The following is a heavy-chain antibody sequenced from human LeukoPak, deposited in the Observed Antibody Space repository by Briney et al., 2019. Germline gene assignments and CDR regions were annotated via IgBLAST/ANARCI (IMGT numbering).Heavy chain of an antibody. CDR3: ARDTAYSFDY. CDR2: ISPTTI. V-gene: IGHV3-48*01. J-gene: IGHJ4*02. Sequence: GGSLRLSCAASGFTFTSYSLNWVRRAPGKGLEWVSYISPTTIYYADSVRGRFTISRDDAKNSLYLQMSSLRAEDTAIYYCARDTAYSFDYWGQGTLVTVSS. CDR1: GFTFTSYS. D-gene: IGHD2-21*01.